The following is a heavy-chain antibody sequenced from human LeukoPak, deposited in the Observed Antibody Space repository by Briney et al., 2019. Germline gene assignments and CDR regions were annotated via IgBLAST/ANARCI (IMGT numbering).Heavy chain of an antibody. CDR3: ARVNMVRGLHVDY. D-gene: IGHD3-10*01. J-gene: IGHJ4*02. CDR2: IYHSGST. V-gene: IGHV4-30-2*01. Sequence: PSETLSLTCTVSGGSISSGDYYWSWTRQPPGKGLEWIGYIYHSGSTYYNPSLKSRVTISIDRSKNHFSLKLSSVTAADTAVYYCARVNMVRGLHVDYWGQGTLVTVSS. CDR1: GGSISSGDYY.